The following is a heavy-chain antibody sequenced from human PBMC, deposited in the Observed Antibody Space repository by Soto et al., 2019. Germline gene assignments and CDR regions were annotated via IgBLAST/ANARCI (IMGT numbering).Heavy chain of an antibody. CDR3: ARGGRGMVRGDHNLQH. Sequence: PSETLSLTCTVSGGSISSYYWSWIRQPPGKGLEWIGYIYYSGSTNYNPSLKSRVTISVDTSKNQFSLKLSSVTAADTAVYYCARGGRGMVRGDHNLQHWGQGTLVTVYS. CDR1: GGSISSYY. CDR2: IYYSGST. J-gene: IGHJ1*01. V-gene: IGHV4-59*01. D-gene: IGHD3-10*01.